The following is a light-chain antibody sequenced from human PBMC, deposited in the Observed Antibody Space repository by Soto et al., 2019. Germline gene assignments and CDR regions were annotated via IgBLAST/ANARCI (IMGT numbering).Light chain of an antibody. CDR1: RNLLHSNGYYY. J-gene: IGKJ1*01. Sequence: EIVLTQSPLSLPVTPGEPASISCRSSRNLLHSNGYYYLDWYLQKPGQSPQLLIYKVSNWDSGVPDRFSGSGSGTDFTLKISRAEAEDVGVYCCMQGTHWPPTFGQGTKVDIK. CDR3: MQGTHWPPT. V-gene: IGKV2-28*01. CDR2: KVS.